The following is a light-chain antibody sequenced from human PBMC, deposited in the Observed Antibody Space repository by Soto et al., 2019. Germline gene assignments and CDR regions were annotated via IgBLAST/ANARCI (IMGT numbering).Light chain of an antibody. Sequence: EIVLTQSPATLSLSPGQRATLSCRASQSVSSLLAWYQQKPGQAPRLLIYDASIRATGIPARFSGSGSGTYFTLTISSLQSEDFGAYYCQQYNKWPPITFGQGTRLEIK. V-gene: IGKV3-15*01. CDR1: QSVSSL. J-gene: IGKJ5*01. CDR2: DAS. CDR3: QQYNKWPPIT.